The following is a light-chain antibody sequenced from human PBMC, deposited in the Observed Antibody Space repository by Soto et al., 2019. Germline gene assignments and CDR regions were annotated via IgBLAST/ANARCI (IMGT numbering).Light chain of an antibody. CDR2: DAS. CDR1: QGIRKY. CDR3: QQYSSYPFT. Sequence: DIPMTQSPSSLSASVGDRVTITCRASQGIRKYLAWFQQKPGKAPKSLIYDASSLHSGVPSKFSGSASGTDFTLTINSLQPEDFATYYCQQYSSYPFTFGPGTKVDIK. V-gene: IGKV1-16*02. J-gene: IGKJ3*01.